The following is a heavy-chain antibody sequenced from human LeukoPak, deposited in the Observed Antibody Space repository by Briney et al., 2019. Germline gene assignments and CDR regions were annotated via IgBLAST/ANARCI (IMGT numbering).Heavy chain of an antibody. CDR2: ISSSGSTI. D-gene: IGHD3-22*01. Sequence: PGGSLRLSCAASGFTFSSYEMNWVRQAPGKGLEWVSYISSSGSTIYYADSVKGRFTISRDNAKNSLYLQMNSLRAEDTAVYYCASKIVPGSVGYMDVWGKGTTVTISS. CDR1: GFTFSSYE. V-gene: IGHV3-48*03. J-gene: IGHJ6*03. CDR3: ASKIVPGSVGYMDV.